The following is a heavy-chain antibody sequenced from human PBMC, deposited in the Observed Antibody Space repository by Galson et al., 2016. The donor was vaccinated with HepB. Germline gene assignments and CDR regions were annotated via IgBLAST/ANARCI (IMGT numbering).Heavy chain of an antibody. J-gene: IGHJ6*04. Sequence: SLRLSCAGSGFDFNAHAMTWVRQAPGKGLEWVSIIYSSGITYYADSMNGRLTVSRDNSKNMVYLQMNSLRPEDTAVYYCARDGGQSLPLYYGMDVWGKGTPVTVST. CDR3: ARDGGQSLPLYYGMDV. CDR2: IYSSGIT. V-gene: IGHV3-53*01. CDR1: GFDFNAHA. D-gene: IGHD1-26*01.